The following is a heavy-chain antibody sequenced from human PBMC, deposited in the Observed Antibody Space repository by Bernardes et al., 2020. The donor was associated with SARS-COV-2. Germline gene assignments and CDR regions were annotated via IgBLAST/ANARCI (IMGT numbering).Heavy chain of an antibody. J-gene: IGHJ3*02. CDR3: VHPSRYYYDVSDGYYSPDAFDI. D-gene: IGHD3-22*01. V-gene: IGHV2-5*01. CDR1: GFSLSTSGMG. Sequence: SGPTLVKPTQTLTLTCTFSGFSLSTSGMGVGWIRQPPGKALEWLALIYWNDDKRYSPSLKSRVTITKDTSKNQVVLTMTNMDPVDTATYYCVHPSRYYYDVSDGYYSPDAFDIWGQGTMVAVSS. CDR2: IYWNDDK.